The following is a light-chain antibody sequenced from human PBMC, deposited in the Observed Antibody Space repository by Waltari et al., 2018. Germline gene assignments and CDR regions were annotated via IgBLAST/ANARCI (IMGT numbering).Light chain of an antibody. CDR2: GAS. CDR3: QQYSSFPRT. V-gene: IGKV1-9*01. J-gene: IGKJ1*01. CDR1: QGINSY. Sequence: DIQLTQSPSFLSASVGDRVTITCRASQGINSYLSWYQQKPGKAPKLLIYGASTLQSGIPSRFSGIGSGTEFTLTISSLQPEDSATYYCQQYSSFPRTFGQGTKVEIK.